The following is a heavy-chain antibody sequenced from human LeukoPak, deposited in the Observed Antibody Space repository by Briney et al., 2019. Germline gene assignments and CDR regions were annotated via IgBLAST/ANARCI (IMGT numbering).Heavy chain of an antibody. CDR2: IYHSGST. D-gene: IGHD5-24*01. J-gene: IGHJ4*01. V-gene: IGHV4-38-2*01. CDR3: ARRRDGYNYGFFDY. Sequence: PSETLSLTCAVSGYSISSGYYWGWIRQPPGKGLEWIGSIYHSGSTYYNPSLKSRVTISVDTSKNQFSLKLSSVTAADTAVYYCARRRDGYNYGFFDYWGHGTLVTVSS. CDR1: GYSISSGYY.